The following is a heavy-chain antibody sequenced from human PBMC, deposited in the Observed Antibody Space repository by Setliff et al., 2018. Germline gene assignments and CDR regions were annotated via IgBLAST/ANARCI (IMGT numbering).Heavy chain of an antibody. CDR3: AKDNPETCAFDI. CDR1: GFTFDDYG. CDR2: INWNGGST. Sequence: PGGSLRLSCAASGFTFDDYGMRWVRQAPGKGQEWVSGINWNGGSTGYADSVKGRFTISRDNSKNSLYLQMNSLRAEDTALYYCAKDNPETCAFDIWGQGTMVTVSS. J-gene: IGHJ3*02. V-gene: IGHV3-20*04.